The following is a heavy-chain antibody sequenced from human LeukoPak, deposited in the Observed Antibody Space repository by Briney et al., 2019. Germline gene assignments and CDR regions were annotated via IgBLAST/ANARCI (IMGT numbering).Heavy chain of an antibody. J-gene: IGHJ5*02. V-gene: IGHV4-34*01. CDR3: ARGQGSVWFDL. Sequence: PSETLSLTCPVSGGSFSGYSWSRILQPPGKGLEWIGEINHSGSTNYNPSLKSRVTISVDTSKNQFSLKLSSVTAADTAVYYCARGQGSVWFDLPRRGSLVTVSS. CDR2: INHSGST. D-gene: IGHD6-19*01. CDR1: GGSFSGYS.